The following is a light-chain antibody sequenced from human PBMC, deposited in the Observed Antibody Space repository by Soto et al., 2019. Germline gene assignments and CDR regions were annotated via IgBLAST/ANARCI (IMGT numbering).Light chain of an antibody. CDR3: QQYNNWPPWT. Sequence: EIGLTHSLGSLAVSAFCRSTLSCRASQSVRSNLAWYQQKPGQAPRLLIYGASTRATGIPARFSGSGSGTEFTLTISSLQSEDFAVYYCQQYNNWPPWTFGQGTKVDIK. CDR2: GAS. J-gene: IGKJ1*01. V-gene: IGKV3-15*01. CDR1: QSVRSN.